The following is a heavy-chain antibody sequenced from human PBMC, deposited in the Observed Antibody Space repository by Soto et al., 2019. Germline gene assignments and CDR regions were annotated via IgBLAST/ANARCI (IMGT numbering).Heavy chain of an antibody. CDR2: ISYDGSNK. CDR3: AKGKGWGFDY. CDR1: GFTFSSYG. V-gene: IGHV3-30*18. D-gene: IGHD7-27*01. J-gene: IGHJ4*02. Sequence: QVQLVESGGGVVQPGRSLRLSCAASGFTFSSYGMHWDRQAPGKGLEWVAVISYDGSNKYYADSVKGRFTISRDNSKNTLYLQMNSLRAEDTAVYYCAKGKGWGFDYWGQGTLVTVSS.